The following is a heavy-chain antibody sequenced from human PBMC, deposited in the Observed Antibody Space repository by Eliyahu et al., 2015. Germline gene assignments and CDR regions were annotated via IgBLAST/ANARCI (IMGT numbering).Heavy chain of an antibody. CDR2: INWNSGVK. CDR3: AKDGPGINYYGSGSHWDC. D-gene: IGHD3-10*01. J-gene: IGHJ4*02. Sequence: EVQLVESGGGLVQPGRSLRLSCAASGFSLNDYAMHWVRQRPGKGLEWVASINWNSGVKEYVDSVXGRFTISRDNAKNSLYLQMGSLRREDTALYYCAKDGPGINYYGSGSHWDCWGQGVLVTVSS. CDR1: GFSLNDYA. V-gene: IGHV3-9*01.